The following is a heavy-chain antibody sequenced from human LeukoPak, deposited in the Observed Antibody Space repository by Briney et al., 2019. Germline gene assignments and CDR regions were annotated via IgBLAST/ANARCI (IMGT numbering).Heavy chain of an antibody. CDR2: IASNGGSE. J-gene: IGHJ6*02. CDR1: AFTFSNFE. CDR3: ASLLTPYHGSGGGGVDV. D-gene: IGHD3-10*01. V-gene: IGHV3-30*03. Sequence: GGSLRLSCAASAFTFSNFEMNWVRQAPGKGLEWVAAIASNGGSEYYADSVKGRFTISRDNSKNTLFLQMTSLRVEDTAVYSCASLLTPYHGSGGGGVDVWGQGTTVTVSS.